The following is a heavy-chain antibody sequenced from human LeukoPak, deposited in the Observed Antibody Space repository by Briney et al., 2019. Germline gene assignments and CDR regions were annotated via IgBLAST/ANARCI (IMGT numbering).Heavy chain of an antibody. CDR2: LYYSGST. Sequence: SETLSLTCNVSGGSISSKNYYWAWIRQPPGKALEWIGTLYYSGSTYYSPSLESRVTISVDKSKNQFSLNLSSVTATDTAVYYCARADYGDYDLRPEYFQHWGQGTLVTVSS. J-gene: IGHJ1*01. CDR3: ARADYGDYDLRPEYFQH. D-gene: IGHD4-17*01. CDR1: GGSISSKNYY. V-gene: IGHV4-39*07.